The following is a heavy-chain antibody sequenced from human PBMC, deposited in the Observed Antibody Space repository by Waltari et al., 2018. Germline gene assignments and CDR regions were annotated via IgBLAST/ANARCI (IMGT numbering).Heavy chain of an antibody. V-gene: IGHV3-11*01. J-gene: IGHJ4*02. D-gene: IGHD3-3*01. CDR2: ISSRDNNK. CDR3: ARAREQNYDFGNGYSFYFDH. Sequence: QVQLVVSGGGLVNPGGSLILSCAASAFSFSDYYLTWIRQAPGKGQEWSAYISSRDNNKHHAGSAKGRFTIYRDNAKNPRFRQMKSLRAEDTAVDYCARAREQNYDFGNGYSFYFDHWGQGALVTVSS. CDR1: AFSFSDYY.